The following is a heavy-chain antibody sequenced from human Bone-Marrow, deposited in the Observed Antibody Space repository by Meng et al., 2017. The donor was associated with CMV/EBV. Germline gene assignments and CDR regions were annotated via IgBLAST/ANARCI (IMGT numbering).Heavy chain of an antibody. D-gene: IGHD1-26*01. CDR2: INPNSGGT. V-gene: IGHV1-2*02. CDR3: ARDPRLHDSGSYEGPSIYFDY. CDR1: GYTFTGYY. Sequence: ASVKVSCKASGYTFTGYYMHWVRQAPGQGLEWMGWINPNSGGTNYAQKFQGRVTMTRDTSTSTVYMELSSLRSEDTAVYYCARDPRLHDSGSYEGPSIYFDYWGQGTLVTVSS. J-gene: IGHJ4*02.